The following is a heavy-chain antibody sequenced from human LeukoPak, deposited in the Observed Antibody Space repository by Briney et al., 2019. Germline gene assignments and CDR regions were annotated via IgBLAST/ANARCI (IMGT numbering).Heavy chain of an antibody. D-gene: IGHD3-9*01. CDR1: GGSISSGGYS. J-gene: IGHJ5*02. CDR2: IYHSGST. CDR3: ARLVRYFDWFNNWFDP. Sequence: SETLSLTCAVSGGSISSGGYSWSWIRQPPGKGLEWIGYIYHSGSTYYNPSLKSRVTISVDRSKNQFSLKLSSVTAADTAVYYCARLVRYFDWFNNWFDPRGQGTLVTVSS. V-gene: IGHV4-30-2*01.